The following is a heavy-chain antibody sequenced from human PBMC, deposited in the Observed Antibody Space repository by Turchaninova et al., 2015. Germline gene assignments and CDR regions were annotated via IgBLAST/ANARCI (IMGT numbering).Heavy chain of an antibody. V-gene: IGHV3-15*01. D-gene: IGHD3-3*01. Sequence: LVESGRGLVKPGGSLRLPCAASGFTFSNAWMSWVCQAPGKGLEWVGRIKSKTDGGKTDYAEPVKGRFTILRNDLKNTLYLKMNSLKTEETAVYYCTTPITIFGVAKRDYWGQGTLGTVSS. J-gene: IGHJ4*02. CDR2: IKSKTDGGKT. CDR1: GFTFSNAW. CDR3: TTPITIFGVAKRDY.